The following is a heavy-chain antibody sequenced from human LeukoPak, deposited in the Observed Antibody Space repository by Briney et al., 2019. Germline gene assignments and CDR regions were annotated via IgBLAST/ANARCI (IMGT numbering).Heavy chain of an antibody. CDR2: ISSSTGNT. CDR3: VRLTLGYCSSTSCLD. D-gene: IGHD2-2*01. J-gene: IGHJ4*02. CDR1: GYNFNTYG. Sequence: ASGTVCCSASGYNFNTYGISWVRQAPGPGLEWMGWISSSTGNTKYAQKLQDRVTMTTDTSTSKAYLYLRNLRSDDTAVYYCVRLTLGYCSSTSCLDWGQGNLVTVSS. V-gene: IGHV1-18*01.